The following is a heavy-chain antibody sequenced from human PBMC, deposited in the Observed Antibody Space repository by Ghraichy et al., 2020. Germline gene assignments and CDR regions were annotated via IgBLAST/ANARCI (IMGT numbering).Heavy chain of an antibody. Sequence: GGSLRLSCAASGFTVSSYWMSWVRQAPGKRLEWVANIKQDGSEKYYVDSMKGRFTISRDNAKNSLYLQMNSLRAEDTAVYYCARDQWVMITFGGVWAVWGKGTLVTVSS. V-gene: IGHV3-7*05. CDR1: GFTVSSYW. D-gene: IGHD3-16*01. CDR2: IKQDGSEK. J-gene: IGHJ4*02. CDR3: ARDQWVMITFGGVWAV.